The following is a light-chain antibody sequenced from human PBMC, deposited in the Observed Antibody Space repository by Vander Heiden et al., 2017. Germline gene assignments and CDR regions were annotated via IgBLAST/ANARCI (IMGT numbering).Light chain of an antibody. CDR3: QQYGSSPWT. CDR2: GAS. Sequence: IGLTQSPGTLSLSPGERVTLSCRASQSVSSSYLAWYQQKPGQAPRLLIYGASSRASGIPDMFSGSGSGTDFTLTISRLEPEDFAVYYCQQYGSSPWTFGQGTKVEIK. CDR1: QSVSSSY. V-gene: IGKV3-20*01. J-gene: IGKJ1*01.